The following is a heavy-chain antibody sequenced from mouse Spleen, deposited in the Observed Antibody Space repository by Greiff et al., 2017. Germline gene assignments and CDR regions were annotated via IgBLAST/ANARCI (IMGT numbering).Heavy chain of an antibody. CDR2: IKTDSSII. CDR1: GFTFSDYG. CDR3: ARIDYGRSYWYLDV. J-gene: IGHJ1*01. D-gene: IGHD1-1*02. V-gene: IGHV5-17*01. Sequence: EVQLVESGGALVKPGGSLKLSCAASGFTFSDYGMHWVRQAPEKGLEWVAYIKTDSSIIYQADTVKGRFTISRDNVKNTLFLQMTSLRSEDTARYYCARIDYGRSYWYLDVWGAGTTVTVSS.